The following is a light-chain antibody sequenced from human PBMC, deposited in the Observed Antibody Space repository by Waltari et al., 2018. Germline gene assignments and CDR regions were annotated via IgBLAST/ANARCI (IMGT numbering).Light chain of an antibody. CDR3: QQSYSTLRCT. V-gene: IGKV1-39*01. Sequence: DIQMTQSPSSLSASVGDRVTITCRASQSISSYLNWCQQKPGKAPKLLIYAASSLQSGVPSRFSGSGSGTDFTLAISSLQPEDFATYYCQQSYSTLRCTFGQGTKLEIK. CDR2: AAS. J-gene: IGKJ2*02. CDR1: QSISSY.